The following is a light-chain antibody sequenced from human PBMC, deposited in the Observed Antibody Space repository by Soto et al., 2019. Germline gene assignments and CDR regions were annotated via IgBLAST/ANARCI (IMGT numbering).Light chain of an antibody. CDR1: SSNIGSNY. CDR3: AAWDDGLSGSYII. Sequence: QSVLAQPPSASGTPGQRVTISCSGSSSNIGSNYVYWFQQLPGTAPKLLIHTNNQRPSGAPDRFSGSKSGTSASLAISGLRSEDEADYHCAAWDDGLSGSYIIFGGGTKLTVL. J-gene: IGLJ2*01. CDR2: TNN. V-gene: IGLV1-47*02.